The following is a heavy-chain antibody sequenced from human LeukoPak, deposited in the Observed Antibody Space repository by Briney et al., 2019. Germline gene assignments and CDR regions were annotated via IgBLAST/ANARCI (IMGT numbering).Heavy chain of an antibody. Sequence: ASVKVSCKASGYTFTSYGISWVRQAPGQGLEWMGWINPNSSGTNYAQKFQGRVTMTRDTSISTAYMELSRLRSDDTAVYYCARAPDFTMDDYWGQGTLVTVSS. V-gene: IGHV1-2*02. J-gene: IGHJ4*02. CDR1: GYTFTSYG. CDR3: ARAPDFTMDDY. CDR2: INPNSSGT. D-gene: IGHD3-10*01.